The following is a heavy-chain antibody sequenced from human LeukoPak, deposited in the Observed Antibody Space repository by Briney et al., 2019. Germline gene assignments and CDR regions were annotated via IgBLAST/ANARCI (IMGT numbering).Heavy chain of an antibody. D-gene: IGHD2-2*02. CDR3: ARATRDCSSASCYNY. CDR2: MNPNSGNT. Sequence: ASVKVSCKASGYTFTSYDINWVRQATGQGLEWMGWMNPNSGNTGYAQKFQGRVTMTRNTPISTAYMELSSLGSEDTAVYYCARATRDCSSASCYNYWRQGTLVTVSS. CDR1: GYTFTSYD. J-gene: IGHJ4*02. V-gene: IGHV1-8*01.